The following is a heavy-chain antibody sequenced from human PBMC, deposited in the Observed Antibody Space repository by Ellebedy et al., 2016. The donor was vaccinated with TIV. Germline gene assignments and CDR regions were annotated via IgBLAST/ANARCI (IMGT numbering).Heavy chain of an antibody. Sequence: GESLKISCAASGFSVGTNYMSWVRQPQGKGREWVSVFHSGGRIYYADSVKGRFTASRDNSKNTLFLQMNSLKAEDTALYFCARDGYYSGGSCYYYLGMDVWGLGTTVTVSS. CDR2: FHSGGRI. CDR3: ARDGYYSGGSCYYYLGMDV. J-gene: IGHJ6*02. D-gene: IGHD2-15*01. V-gene: IGHV3-66*01. CDR1: GFSVGTNY.